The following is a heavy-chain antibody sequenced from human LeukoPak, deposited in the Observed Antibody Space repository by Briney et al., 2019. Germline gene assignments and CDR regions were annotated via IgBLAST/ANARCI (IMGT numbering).Heavy chain of an antibody. D-gene: IGHD3-10*01. V-gene: IGHV3-23*01. Sequence: SGGSLRLSCAASGFTVSSKYMSWVRQAPGKGLEWVSAISGSDGSTYYADSVKGRFTISRDNSKNTLYLQMNSLRAEDTAVYYCAKPPPKYYYGSGSYLGFWGQGTLVTVSS. CDR2: ISGSDGST. CDR1: GFTVSSKY. J-gene: IGHJ4*02. CDR3: AKPPPKYYYGSGSYLGF.